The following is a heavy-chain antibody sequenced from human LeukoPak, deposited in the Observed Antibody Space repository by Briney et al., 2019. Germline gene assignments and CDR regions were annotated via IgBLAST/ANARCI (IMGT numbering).Heavy chain of an antibody. V-gene: IGHV4-59*01. D-gene: IGHD5-12*01. Sequence: PSETLSLTCTVSGGSISSYYWSWVRQPPGKGLEWIGYIYYSGSTNYNPSLKSRVTISVDTSKNQFSLKLSSVTAADTAVYYCATDAQRGYSGYDPNYYYMDVWGKGTTVTVSS. CDR3: ATDAQRGYSGYDPNYYYMDV. CDR2: IYYSGST. CDR1: GGSISSYY. J-gene: IGHJ6*03.